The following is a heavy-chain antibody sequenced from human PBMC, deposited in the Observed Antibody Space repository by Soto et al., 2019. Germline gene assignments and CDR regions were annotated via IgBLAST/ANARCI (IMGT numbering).Heavy chain of an antibody. CDR3: AKCGGVVVLAAEEGYMDV. V-gene: IGHV3-23*01. J-gene: IGHJ6*03. D-gene: IGHD2-15*01. CDR2: ISGSGGST. Sequence: EVQLLESGGGLVQPGGSLRLSCAASGFTFSSYAMSWVRQAPGKGLEWVSAISGSGGSTYYADSVKGRFTISRDNSKNTLYLQMNSLRAEDTAVYYCAKCGGVVVLAAEEGYMDVWGKGTTVTVSS. CDR1: GFTFSSYA.